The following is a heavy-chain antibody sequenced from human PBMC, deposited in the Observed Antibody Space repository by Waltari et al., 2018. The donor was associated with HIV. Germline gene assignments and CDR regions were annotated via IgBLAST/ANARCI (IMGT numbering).Heavy chain of an antibody. Sequence: EVQLVESGGGLVQPGGSLRLSCAASGFTFNCYDMNLVRQAPGKGMECVSYISSSGSTIYSADSVKSRFTISRYNARNSLYLPMNSLRAEETAVYYCARGYYDDSGGDYKAYWGHGTLVTVAS. J-gene: IGHJ4*01. CDR3: ARGYYDDSGGDYKAY. V-gene: IGHV3-48*03. D-gene: IGHD3-10*01. CDR1: GFTFNCYD. CDR2: ISSSGSTI.